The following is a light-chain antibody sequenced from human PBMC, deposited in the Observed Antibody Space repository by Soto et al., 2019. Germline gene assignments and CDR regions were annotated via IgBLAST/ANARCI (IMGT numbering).Light chain of an antibody. Sequence: QSVLTQPASVSGSPGQSITISCTGTSSDVGRYNIVSWYQQHPGKAPKLMIYEGSKRPSGVSNRFSGSKSGNTASLTISGLQAEDEADYYCCSYAGSSTYGFGTGTKVTVL. CDR1: SSDVGRYNI. CDR2: EGS. CDR3: CSYAGSSTYG. J-gene: IGLJ1*01. V-gene: IGLV2-23*01.